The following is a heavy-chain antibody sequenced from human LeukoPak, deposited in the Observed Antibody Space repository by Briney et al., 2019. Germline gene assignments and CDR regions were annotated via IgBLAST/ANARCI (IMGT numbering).Heavy chain of an antibody. CDR1: GFTFSSYG. Sequence: GGSLRLSCAASGFTFSSYGMSWVRQAPGKGLEWVSAIGGSGGSTYYADSVKGRFTISRDNSKNTLYLQMNSLRAEDTAVYYCAKSIAVAFYSWGQGTLVTVSS. CDR2: IGGSGGST. J-gene: IGHJ4*02. D-gene: IGHD6-19*01. CDR3: AKSIAVAFYS. V-gene: IGHV3-23*01.